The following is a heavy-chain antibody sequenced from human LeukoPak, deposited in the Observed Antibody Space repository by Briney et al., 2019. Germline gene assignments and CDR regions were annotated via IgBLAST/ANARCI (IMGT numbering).Heavy chain of an antibody. CDR2: ISSSSSDI. Sequence: PTGGSLRLSCVASGFTFSSYSMSWVRQAPGKGLEWVSYISSSSSDIYYADSVKGRFTISRDNAKKSLYLQMNSLRAEDTAVYYCARHLSTFGGVIVYYFDYWGQGTPVTVSS. CDR3: ARHLSTFGGVIVYYFDY. D-gene: IGHD3-16*02. CDR1: GFTFSSYS. V-gene: IGHV3-48*01. J-gene: IGHJ4*02.